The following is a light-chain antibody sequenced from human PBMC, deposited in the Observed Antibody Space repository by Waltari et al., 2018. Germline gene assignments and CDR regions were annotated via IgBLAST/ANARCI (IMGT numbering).Light chain of an antibody. Sequence: EIVLTQSPGRLSSSPGERVTLSCRASQSVSRALAWYQQKPGQAPRLLIFGASNRATGIPDRFSGSGSETDFSLTISRREPEDFAVYYCQHYVRLPATFGRGTKVESK. J-gene: IGKJ1*01. V-gene: IGKV3-20*01. CDR2: GAS. CDR1: QSVSRA. CDR3: QHYVRLPAT.